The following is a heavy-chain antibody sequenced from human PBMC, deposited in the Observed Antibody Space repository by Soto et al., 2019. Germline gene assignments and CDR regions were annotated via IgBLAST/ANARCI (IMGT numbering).Heavy chain of an antibody. CDR3: ACNYDSSGYYYFDY. J-gene: IGHJ4*02. CDR1: GGSISSYY. V-gene: IGHV4-59*01. Sequence: SETLSLTCTVSGGSISSYYWSWIRQPPGEGLEWIGYIYYSGSTNYNPSLKSRVTISVDTSKNQFSLKLSSVTAADTAVYYCACNYDSSGYYYFDYWGQGTLVTVSS. CDR2: IYYSGST. D-gene: IGHD3-22*01.